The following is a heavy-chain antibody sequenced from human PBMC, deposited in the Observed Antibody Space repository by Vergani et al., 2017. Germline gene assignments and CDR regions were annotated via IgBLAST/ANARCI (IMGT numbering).Heavy chain of an antibody. CDR2: IYYSGST. J-gene: IGHJ4*02. Sequence: QVQLQESGPGLVKPSETLSLTCTVSNDSVSRNDYYWSWIRQPPGKGLEWLGYIYYSGSTYYNPSLKSRLTMSVDTSKNQFSLELSSVTASDTAMYYCASKPTGTSWYSVKYYFDFWGQGTLVTVSS. CDR3: ASKPTGTSWYSVKYYFDF. D-gene: IGHD6-13*01. CDR1: NDSVSRNDYY. V-gene: IGHV4-30-4*08.